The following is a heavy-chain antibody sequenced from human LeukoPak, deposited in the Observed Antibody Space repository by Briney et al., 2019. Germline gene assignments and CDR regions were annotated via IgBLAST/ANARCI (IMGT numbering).Heavy chain of an antibody. CDR3: ARGLTIYDSSGYYYYYYMDV. CDR1: GYSFSGHY. V-gene: IGHV1-2*02. J-gene: IGHJ6*03. CDR2: ISPNSGGT. D-gene: IGHD3-22*01. Sequence: ASVKVSCKASGYSFSGHYMHWVRQAPGQGPEWMGWISPNSGGTNYAQKFQGRVTMTGDTSISTAYMELSSLRSEDTAVYYCARGLTIYDSSGYYYYYYMDVWGKGTTVTISS.